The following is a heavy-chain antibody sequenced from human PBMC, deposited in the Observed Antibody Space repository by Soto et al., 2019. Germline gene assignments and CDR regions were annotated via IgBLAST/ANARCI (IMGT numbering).Heavy chain of an antibody. J-gene: IGHJ4*02. CDR3: ARRDPEEGRSDY. V-gene: IGHV4-39*01. CDR1: GGSISSSSYY. CDR2: IYYSGST. Sequence: QLQLQESGPGLVKPSETLSLTCTVSGGSISSSSYYWGWIRQPPGKGLEWIGSIYYSGSTYYNPSLKSRVTISVDTSKNQFSLNLSSVTAADTAVYYCARRDPEEGRSDYWGQGTLVTVSS.